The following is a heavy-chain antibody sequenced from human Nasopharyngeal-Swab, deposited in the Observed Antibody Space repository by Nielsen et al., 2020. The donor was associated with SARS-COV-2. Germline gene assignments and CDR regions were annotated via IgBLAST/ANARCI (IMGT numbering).Heavy chain of an antibody. CDR2: INHSGST. J-gene: IGHJ3*02. Sequence: SQTLSLTCAVYVGSFSGYYWSWIRQPPGKGLEWIGEINHSGSTNYNPSLKSRVTMSVDTSKNQFSLKLSSVTAADTAVYYCARDLYCSSTSCYAAFDIWGQGTMVTVSS. CDR1: VGSFSGYY. V-gene: IGHV4-34*01. CDR3: ARDLYCSSTSCYAAFDI. D-gene: IGHD2-2*01.